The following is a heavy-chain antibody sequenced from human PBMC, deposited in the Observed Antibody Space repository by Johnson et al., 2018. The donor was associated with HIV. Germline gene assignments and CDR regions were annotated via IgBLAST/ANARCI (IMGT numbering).Heavy chain of an antibody. CDR3: ASGGMNRPVDAFDI. V-gene: IGHV3-33*08. CDR2: IRNDGINK. D-gene: IGHD1-26*01. Sequence: QVQLMESGGGVVQPGRSLRLSCAASGFTFSSYTLHWVRQAPGKGLEWVAFIRNDGINKYYADSVKGRFTISRDNSKNTLYLQMNSLRAEDTAVYYCASGGMNRPVDAFDIWGQGTMVTVSS. J-gene: IGHJ3*02. CDR1: GFTFSSYT.